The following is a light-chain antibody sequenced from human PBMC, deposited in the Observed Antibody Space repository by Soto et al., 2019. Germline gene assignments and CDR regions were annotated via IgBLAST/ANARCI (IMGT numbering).Light chain of an antibody. CDR3: QQYGSSPLT. Sequence: EIVLTQSPGTLSLSPGERATLSCRASQSVYSNFLAWYQQKPGQAPRLLIYGASSRATGIPNRFSGSGSGTDLTLTISRLEPEDVAVYYCQQYGSSPLTFGGGTKVEIK. CDR2: GAS. J-gene: IGKJ4*01. CDR1: QSVYSNF. V-gene: IGKV3-20*01.